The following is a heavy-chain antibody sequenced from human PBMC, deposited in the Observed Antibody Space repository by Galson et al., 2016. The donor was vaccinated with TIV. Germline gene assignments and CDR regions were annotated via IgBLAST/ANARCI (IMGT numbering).Heavy chain of an antibody. CDR3: VAQSGVTEAASDFDY. CDR2: IFHSGRT. Sequence: LSLTCDVSGYSISRGYYWAWIRQPPGKGLEWIGSIFHSGRTYYNPSLKSRVIISVDTSKNQFSLQLTLVTAADTAVYYCVAQSGVTEAASDFDYWGQGNLVTVSS. CDR1: GYSISRGYY. J-gene: IGHJ4*02. V-gene: IGHV4-38-2*01. D-gene: IGHD6-19*01.